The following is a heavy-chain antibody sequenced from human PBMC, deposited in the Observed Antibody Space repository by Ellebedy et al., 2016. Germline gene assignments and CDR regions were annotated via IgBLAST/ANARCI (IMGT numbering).Heavy chain of an antibody. J-gene: IGHJ5*02. V-gene: IGHV3-11*01. CDR1: GFTFSDYY. CDR3: ARDLPWFDP. Sequence: GESLKISXAASGFTFSDYYMSWIRQAPGKGLEWVSYISSSGSTIYYADSVKGRFTISRDNAKNSLYLQMNSLRAEDTAVYYCARDLPWFDPWGQGTLVTVSS. CDR2: ISSSGSTI.